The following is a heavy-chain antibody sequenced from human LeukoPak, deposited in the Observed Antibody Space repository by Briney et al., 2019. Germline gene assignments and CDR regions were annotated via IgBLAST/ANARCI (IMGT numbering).Heavy chain of an antibody. CDR3: AGDCSGGSCHDY. CDR1: GYTFTSYG. CDR2: ISAYNGNT. Sequence: ASVKVSCKASGYTFTSYGISWVRQAPGQGLECMGWISAYNGNTNYAQKLQGRVTMTTDTSTSTAYMELRSLRSGDTAVHYCAGDCSGGSCHDYWGQGTLVTVSS. D-gene: IGHD2-15*01. J-gene: IGHJ4*02. V-gene: IGHV1-18*01.